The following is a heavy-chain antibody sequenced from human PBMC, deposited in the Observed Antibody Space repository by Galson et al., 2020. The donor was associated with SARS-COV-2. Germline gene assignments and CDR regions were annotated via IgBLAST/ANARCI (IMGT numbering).Heavy chain of an antibody. CDR1: GYTFTAYY. CDR2: INPNSGGT. Sequence: ASVKVSCKASGYTFTAYYIHWVRQAPGQGLEWMGLINPNSGGTNYAQRFQGRVTMTGDTSISTAYMELRSLTSDDTAVYYWARDRISAPDDYDFWGQGTLVTVSS. V-gene: IGHV1-2*02. J-gene: IGHJ4*02. CDR3: ARDRISAPDDYDF. D-gene: IGHD6-13*01.